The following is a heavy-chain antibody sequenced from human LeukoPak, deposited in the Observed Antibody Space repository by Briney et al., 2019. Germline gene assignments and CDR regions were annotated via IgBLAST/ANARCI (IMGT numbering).Heavy chain of an antibody. D-gene: IGHD1-1*01. CDR2: ISRSGTT. CDR1: GGSISSSVYY. J-gene: IGHJ4*02. V-gene: IGHV4-39*07. CDR3: ASPGKYDNSPIDY. Sequence: SETLSLTCTVSGGSISSSVYYWGWIRQPPGKGLEWIGSISRSGTTSYNPSLRSRVTISVDTSKNQFSLKLSSVTATDAAVYYCASPGKYDNSPIDYWGPGTLVTVSS.